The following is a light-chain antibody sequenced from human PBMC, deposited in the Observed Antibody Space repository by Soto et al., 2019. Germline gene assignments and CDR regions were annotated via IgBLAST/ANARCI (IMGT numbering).Light chain of an antibody. Sequence: EIVMTQSPATLSVSPGERATLSCRTSQSVSSNLAWYQQKPGQAPRLLIYGASTRATGIPARCSGSGSGTEFTLTISSLQSEDVAVYYCQQYNNWPLTFGGGTKVEIK. CDR2: GAS. J-gene: IGKJ4*01. CDR3: QQYNNWPLT. V-gene: IGKV3D-15*01. CDR1: QSVSSN.